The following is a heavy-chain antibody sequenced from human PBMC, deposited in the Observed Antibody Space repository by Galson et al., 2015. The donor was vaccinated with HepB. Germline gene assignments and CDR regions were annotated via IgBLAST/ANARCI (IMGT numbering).Heavy chain of an antibody. CDR3: ARGKQQLAPNNRAFDI. CDR2: INHSGST. J-gene: IGHJ3*02. D-gene: IGHD6-13*01. CDR1: GGPFSGYY. V-gene: IGHV4-34*01. Sequence: ETLSLTCAVYGGPFSGYYWSWIRQPPGKGLEWIGEINHSGSTNYNPSLKSRVTISVDTSKNQFSLKLSSVTAADTAVYYCARGKQQLAPNNRAFDIWGQGTMVTVSS.